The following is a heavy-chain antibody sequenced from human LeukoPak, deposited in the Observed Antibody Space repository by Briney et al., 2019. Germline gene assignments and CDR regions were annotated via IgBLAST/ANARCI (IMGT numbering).Heavy chain of an antibody. J-gene: IGHJ5*02. V-gene: IGHV4-39*01. Sequence: SETLSLTCTVSGGSISSTSYYWSWIRQPPGKGLEWIGSIYFTGSTKYNPSLKSRVTISVDTSKNQFSLKLPSVTAADTAVYYCARRDGAVAAKGYKWFDPWGQGSLVTVFS. CDR3: ARRDGAVAAKGYKWFDP. CDR2: IYFTGST. CDR1: GGSISSTSYY. D-gene: IGHD6-19*01.